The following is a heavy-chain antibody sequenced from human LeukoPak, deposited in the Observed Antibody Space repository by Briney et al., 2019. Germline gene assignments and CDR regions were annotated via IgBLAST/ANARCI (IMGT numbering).Heavy chain of an antibody. Sequence: SETLSLTCTVSGGSISSYYWSWIRQPPGKGLEWIGYISYTGSTNYNPSLKSRVTMTVDTSKNQFSLKLSSVTAADTAVYYCARGKWLRSSFDYWGQGTLVTVSS. CDR2: ISYTGST. CDR3: ARGKWLRSSFDY. D-gene: IGHD5-12*01. J-gene: IGHJ4*02. V-gene: IGHV4-59*12. CDR1: GGSISSYY.